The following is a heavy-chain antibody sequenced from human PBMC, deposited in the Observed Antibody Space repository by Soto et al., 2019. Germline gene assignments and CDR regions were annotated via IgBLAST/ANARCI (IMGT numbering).Heavy chain of an antibody. Sequence: QVQLVQSGAEVKKPGASMKVSCKASGYTFSDYYMHWVRQAAGQGLECMGWISPNNGATNYAQKCQDRVTMDRDASITTGYMELSRLRSDDTAVYYCARGGEFCSTGSCNASLGDAFDVWGQGTTVTVSS. CDR1: GYTFSDYY. J-gene: IGHJ3*01. CDR2: ISPNNGAT. D-gene: IGHD2-15*01. V-gene: IGHV1-2*02. CDR3: ARGGEFCSTGSCNASLGDAFDV.